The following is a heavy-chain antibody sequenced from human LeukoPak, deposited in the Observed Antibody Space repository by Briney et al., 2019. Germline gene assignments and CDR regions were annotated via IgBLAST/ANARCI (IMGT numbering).Heavy chain of an antibody. CDR3: ARRPIVAILFDY. J-gene: IGHJ4*02. V-gene: IGHV4-39*01. CDR2: IYYSGST. Sequence: PSETLSLTCTVSGGSISSSSYSWGWIRQPPGKGRDWIGSIYYSGSTYYNPSLKSRVTISVDTSKNQFSLKLSSVTAADTAVYYCARRPIVAILFDYWGQGTLVTVSS. CDR1: GGSISSSSYS. D-gene: IGHD2-21*01.